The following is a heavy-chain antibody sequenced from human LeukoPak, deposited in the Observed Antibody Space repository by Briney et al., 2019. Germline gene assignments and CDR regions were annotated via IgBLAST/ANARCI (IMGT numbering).Heavy chain of an antibody. Sequence: ASVKVSCKASGGTFSSYTISWVRQAPGQGLEWMGRIIPILGMANYAQKFQGRVTITADKSTSTAYMELSSLRSEDTAVYYCARDLEESERDGYTSAGDYWGQGTLVTVSS. CDR2: IIPILGMA. CDR1: GGTFSSYT. D-gene: IGHD5-24*01. V-gene: IGHV1-69*04. CDR3: ARDLEESERDGYTSAGDY. J-gene: IGHJ4*02.